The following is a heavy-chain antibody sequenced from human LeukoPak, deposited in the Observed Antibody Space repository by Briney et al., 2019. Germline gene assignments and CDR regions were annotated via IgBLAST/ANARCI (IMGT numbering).Heavy chain of an antibody. Sequence: SETLSLTCAVYGGSFSGYYWSWIRQPPGKGLEWIGEINHSGSTNYNPSLKSRVTISVDTSKNQFSLKLSSVTAADTAVYYCARVICSTSCYQNWFDPWGQGTLVTVSS. V-gene: IGHV4-34*01. J-gene: IGHJ5*02. D-gene: IGHD2-2*01. CDR1: GGSFSGYY. CDR3: ARVICSTSCYQNWFDP. CDR2: INHSGST.